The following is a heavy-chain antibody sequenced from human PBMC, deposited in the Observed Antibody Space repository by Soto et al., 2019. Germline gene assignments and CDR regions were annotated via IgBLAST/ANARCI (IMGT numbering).Heavy chain of an antibody. CDR3: ANGRVVLRLLACLSPTGYFDY. CDR2: IIGRGGGT. Sequence: GGSLGLSCAASGFTFSSNPMSWVRQVPGKGLEWVYAIIGRGGGTYYAASVKGRFTISGDNSKNTLYLQIYTLRAEDPAVYYCANGRVVLRLLACLSPTGYFDYWGQGTLVTVSA. CDR1: GFTFSSNP. D-gene: IGHD3-3*01. J-gene: IGHJ4*02. V-gene: IGHV3-23*01.